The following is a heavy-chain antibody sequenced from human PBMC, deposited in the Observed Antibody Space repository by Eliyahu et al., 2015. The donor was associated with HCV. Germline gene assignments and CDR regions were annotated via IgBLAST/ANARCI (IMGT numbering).Heavy chain of an antibody. J-gene: IGHJ4*02. D-gene: IGHD3-22*01. V-gene: IGHV3-23*01. CDR2: ISGSGGST. CDR1: GFTFSSYA. CDR3: AKDGNYYDSSGYAYYFDY. Sequence: EVQLLESGGGLVQPGGSLXLSCAASGFTFSSYAXVWVRQAPGKGLGWVSAISGSGGSTYYADSVKGRFTISRDNSKNTLYLQMNSLRAEDTAVYYCAKDGNYYDSSGYAYYFDYWGQGTLVTVSS.